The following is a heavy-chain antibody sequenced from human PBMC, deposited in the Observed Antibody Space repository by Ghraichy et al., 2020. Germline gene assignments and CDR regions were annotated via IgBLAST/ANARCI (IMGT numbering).Heavy chain of an antibody. V-gene: IGHV4-34*01. D-gene: IGHD6-6*01. CDR1: GGSFSGYY. CDR2: INHSGST. CDR3: ARGPRWYSSSSRRSYYYGMDV. Sequence: SETLSLTCAVYGGSFSGYYWSWIRQPPGKGLEWIGEINHSGSTNYNPSLKSRVTISVDTSKNQFSLKLSSVTAADTAVYYCARGPRWYSSSSRRSYYYGMDVWGQGTTVTVSS. J-gene: IGHJ6*02.